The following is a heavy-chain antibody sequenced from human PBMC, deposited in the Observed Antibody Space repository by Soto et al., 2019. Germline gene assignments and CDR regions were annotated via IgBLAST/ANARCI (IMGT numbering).Heavy chain of an antibody. CDR3: ATLNSFGSDY. D-gene: IGHD5-18*01. V-gene: IGHV3-74*01. Sequence: PGGSLRLSCAASGFTFSSYWMHWVRQTAGKGLVWVSQINSDGSATRYADSVKGRFTISRDNAKNTVYLQMNSLRAEDTAVYYCATLNSFGSDYWGQGTLVTVYS. CDR2: INSDGSAT. J-gene: IGHJ4*02. CDR1: GFTFSSYW.